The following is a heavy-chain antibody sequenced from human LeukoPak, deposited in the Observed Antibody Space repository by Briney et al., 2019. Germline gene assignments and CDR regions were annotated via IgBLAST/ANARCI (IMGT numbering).Heavy chain of an antibody. J-gene: IGHJ6*03. V-gene: IGHV4-39*01. CDR3: ARHYLPGSGNSGYMDV. D-gene: IGHD3-10*01. Sequence: SETLSLTCTVSGDFISSSSYYWGWIRQPPGKGLEWIGSIYYSGSIYYSPSLKSRVNISVDTAKNQFSLKLSSVTAADTAVYYCARHYLPGSGNSGYMDVWGKGTTVTVSS. CDR2: IYYSGSI. CDR1: GDFISSSSYY.